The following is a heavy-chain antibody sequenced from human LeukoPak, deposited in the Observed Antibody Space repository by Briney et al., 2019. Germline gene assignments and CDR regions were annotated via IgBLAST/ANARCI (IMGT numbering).Heavy chain of an antibody. CDR3: ARDAGAGTQRDGWFDP. D-gene: IGHD4/OR15-4a*01. CDR1: GFTFSSYW. Sequence: GGSLRLSCAASGFTFSSYWMSWVRQAPGKGLEWVANIKQDGSEKYYVDSVRGRFTVSRDNAKNSLYLQMNSLGADDTAVYYCARDAGAGTQRDGWFDPWGQGTLVTVSS. J-gene: IGHJ5*02. CDR2: IKQDGSEK. V-gene: IGHV3-7*01.